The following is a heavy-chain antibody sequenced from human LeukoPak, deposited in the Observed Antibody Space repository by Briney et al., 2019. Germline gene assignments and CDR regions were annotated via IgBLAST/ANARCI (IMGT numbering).Heavy chain of an antibody. Sequence: GGSLRLSCAASGFIFSNYGVHWVRQAPGKGLEWVAVIWYDGSNKYYADSVKGRFTISRDNSKNTLYLQMNSLRAEDTAVYYCAYVGYSGYDFNYWGQGTLVTVSS. V-gene: IGHV3-33*01. CDR2: IWYDGSNK. CDR3: AYVGYSGYDFNY. D-gene: IGHD5-12*01. CDR1: GFIFSNYG. J-gene: IGHJ4*02.